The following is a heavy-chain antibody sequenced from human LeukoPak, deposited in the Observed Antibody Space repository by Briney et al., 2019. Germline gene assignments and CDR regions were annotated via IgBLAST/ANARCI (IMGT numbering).Heavy chain of an antibody. V-gene: IGHV2-5*01. D-gene: IGHD3-3*01. CDR3: AHRRAYDFWSGGPEWFDP. Sequence: SGPTLVNPTQTLTLTCTFSGLSRRKSGVGVGWIRQPPGKALEWLALTYWNDDKRYSPSLKSRLTVTKDTSKHQVVLTMTNMDPVDTATYYCAHRRAYDFWSGGPEWFDPWGQGTLVTVSS. CDR1: GLSRRKSGVG. CDR2: TYWNDDK. J-gene: IGHJ5*02.